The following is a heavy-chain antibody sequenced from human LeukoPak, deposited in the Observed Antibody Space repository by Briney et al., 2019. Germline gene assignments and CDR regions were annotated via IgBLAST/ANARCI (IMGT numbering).Heavy chain of an antibody. D-gene: IGHD4-23*01. Sequence: SQTLSLTCTVSGGSISSGDYYWSWIRQPPGKGLEWIGYIYYSGSTYYNPSLMSRVTISVDTSKNQFSLKLSSVTAADTAVYYCAREGGDHGGNSVRYWGQGTLVTVSS. J-gene: IGHJ4*02. V-gene: IGHV4-30-4*08. CDR2: IYYSGST. CDR3: AREGGDHGGNSVRY. CDR1: GGSISSGDYY.